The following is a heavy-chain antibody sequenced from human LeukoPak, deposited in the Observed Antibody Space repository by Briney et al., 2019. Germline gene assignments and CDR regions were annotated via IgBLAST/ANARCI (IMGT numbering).Heavy chain of an antibody. V-gene: IGHV3-9*01. Sequence: PGRSLRLSCAASGFTFDDYAMHWVRQAPGKGLEWVSGISWNSGSIGYADSVKGRFTISRDNAKNSLYLQMNSLRAEDTALYYCAKGSVGIVGAIDDWGQGTLVTVSS. CDR3: AKGSVGIVGAIDD. CDR2: ISWNSGSI. J-gene: IGHJ4*02. CDR1: GFTFDDYA. D-gene: IGHD1-26*01.